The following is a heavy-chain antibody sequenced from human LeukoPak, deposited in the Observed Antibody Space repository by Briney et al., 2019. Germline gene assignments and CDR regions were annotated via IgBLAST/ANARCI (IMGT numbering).Heavy chain of an antibody. J-gene: IGHJ4*02. Sequence: GASVKVSCKASGYSFTNYGISWVRQAPGQGLEWMGWINPNSGGTNYAQKFQGRVTMTRDTSISTAYMELSSLRSEDTAVYYCASHQLWFGELSSLDYWGQGTLVTVSS. CDR3: ASHQLWFGELSSLDY. CDR1: GYSFTNYG. CDR2: INPNSGGT. D-gene: IGHD3-10*01. V-gene: IGHV1-2*02.